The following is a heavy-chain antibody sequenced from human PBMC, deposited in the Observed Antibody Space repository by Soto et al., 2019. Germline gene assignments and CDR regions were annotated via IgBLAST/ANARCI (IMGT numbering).Heavy chain of an antibody. Sequence: QVLLVQSGAEVEKPGASVKVSCKASGYTFTSYTIHWVRQAPGQRLEGMGWINTGNGNTKYSENLLGRVTITRATTASTDYMELSSLRSEDTTVYCCGREFDSNGWTTTDYWGPGTLVFVSS. D-gene: IGHD6-19*01. CDR2: INTGNGNT. J-gene: IGHJ4*02. CDR3: GREFDSNGWTTTDY. V-gene: IGHV1-3*04. CDR1: GYTFTSYT.